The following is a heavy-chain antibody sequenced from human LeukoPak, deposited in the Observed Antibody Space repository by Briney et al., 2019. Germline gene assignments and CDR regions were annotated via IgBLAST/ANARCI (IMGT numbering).Heavy chain of an antibody. CDR2: VHKSGST. V-gene: IGHV4-4*02. CDR3: AKEIVGAPTPGAY. J-gene: IGHJ4*02. Sequence: PSETLSLTCAVSTDSITSNWWSWVRQPPGKGLEWIGEVHKSGSTNYYPSLQSRVTISMDKSKNQIALELTSVTAADTAVYYCAKEIVGAPTPGAYWGQGILVTVSS. D-gene: IGHD1-26*01. CDR1: TDSITSNW.